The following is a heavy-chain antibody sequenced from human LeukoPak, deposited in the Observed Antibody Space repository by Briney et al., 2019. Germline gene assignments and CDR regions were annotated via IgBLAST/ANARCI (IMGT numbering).Heavy chain of an antibody. CDR2: IYHSGST. D-gene: IGHD2-15*01. Sequence: SGTLSLTCAVSGGSISSSNWWSWVRQPPGKGLEWIGEIYHSGSTNYNPSLKSRVTISVDKSKNQFSLKLSSVTAADTAVYYCAGDPSRQYCSGGSCYSGWFDPWGQGTLVTVSS. CDR3: AGDPSRQYCSGGSCYSGWFDP. J-gene: IGHJ5*02. CDR1: GGSISSSNW. V-gene: IGHV4-4*02.